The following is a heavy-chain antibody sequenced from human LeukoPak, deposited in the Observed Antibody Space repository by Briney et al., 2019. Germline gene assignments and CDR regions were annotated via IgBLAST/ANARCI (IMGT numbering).Heavy chain of an antibody. J-gene: IGHJ4*02. Sequence: SETLSLTCTVSGGSISSGDYYWSWIRQPPGKGLEWTGYIYYTGSTYYNPSLKSRVTISVDTSKNQFSLKLSSVTAADTAVYYCARQKRNSSGWYGDYWGQGTLVTVSS. CDR3: ARQKRNSSGWYGDY. V-gene: IGHV4-30-4*01. CDR2: IYYTGST. CDR1: GGSISSGDYY. D-gene: IGHD6-19*01.